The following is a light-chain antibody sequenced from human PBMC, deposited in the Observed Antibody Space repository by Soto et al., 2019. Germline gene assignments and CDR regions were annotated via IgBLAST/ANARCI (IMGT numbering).Light chain of an antibody. CDR1: QSVGSY. V-gene: IGKV3-11*01. J-gene: IGKJ3*01. CDR3: QQRNNWPSFT. CDR2: DAS. Sequence: EIVWTQSPATLSLSPGERATLSCRASQSVGSYLAWYQQKPGQAPRLLIYDASNRATGIPARFSGSGSGTDFTLTISSLEPEDFAVYYCQQRNNWPSFTFGPGTKVDIK.